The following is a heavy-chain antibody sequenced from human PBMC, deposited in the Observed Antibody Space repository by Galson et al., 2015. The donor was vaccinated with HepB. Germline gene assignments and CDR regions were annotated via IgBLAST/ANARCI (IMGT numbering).Heavy chain of an antibody. CDR1: GFTFSDYY. CDR3: ARGRYTTPGGKQLVPSYVDY. Sequence: SLRLSCAASGFTFSDYYMSWIRQAPGKGLEWVSYISSSGSTIYYADSVKGRFTISRDNAKNSLYLQMNSLRAEDTAVYYCARGRYTTPGGKQLVPSYVDYWGQGTLVTVSS. CDR2: ISSSGSTI. J-gene: IGHJ4*02. V-gene: IGHV3-11*01. D-gene: IGHD6-13*01.